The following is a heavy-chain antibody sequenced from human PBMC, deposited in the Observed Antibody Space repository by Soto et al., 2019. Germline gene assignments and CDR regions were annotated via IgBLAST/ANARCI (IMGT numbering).Heavy chain of an antibody. CDR1: GFTFSNYG. CDR2: IWFDGSNK. CDR3: ARDTGAVAGLNRYFAL. Sequence: QVQLVESGGGVVQPGRSLRLSCAASGFTFSNYGMHWVRQAPGKGLQWVAVIWFDGSNKYYEDSVDGRFTISRDNSKNTRYLQMNSLIAEDTAVYYCARDTGAVAGLNRYFALWGRGTLVTVSS. J-gene: IGHJ2*01. D-gene: IGHD6-19*01. V-gene: IGHV3-33*01.